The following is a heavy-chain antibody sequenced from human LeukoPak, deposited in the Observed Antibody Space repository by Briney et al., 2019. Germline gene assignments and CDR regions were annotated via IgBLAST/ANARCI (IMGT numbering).Heavy chain of an antibody. CDR1: GGSCDDYY. CDR3: ARGRDRSKAGDH. D-gene: IGHD5-24*01. CDR2: IHPSGIF. V-gene: IGHV4-34*01. Sequence: PSETLSLTCAVSGGSCDDYYCSWLRQPPGKGLEWIGEIHPSGIFYYNSSLLSRVTIPIDTSKSQFSRRLASVTAADTAFYYCARGRDRSKAGDHWGQGSLVTVSS. J-gene: IGHJ4*02.